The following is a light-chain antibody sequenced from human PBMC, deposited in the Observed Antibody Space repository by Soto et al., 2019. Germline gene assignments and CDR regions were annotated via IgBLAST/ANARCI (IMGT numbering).Light chain of an antibody. V-gene: IGKV3-15*01. J-gene: IGKJ1*01. CDR3: KQYNTWTWT. CDR1: QTISTN. CDR2: GAA. Sequence: EIVMTQSPATLSVFPGERATLSCRASQTISTNLAWYQHKPGQPPSLLIYGAATRATGVTARFSGSWSGTLFTLTIASLQSEDFAVYYCKQYNTWTWTFGQGTKVDI.